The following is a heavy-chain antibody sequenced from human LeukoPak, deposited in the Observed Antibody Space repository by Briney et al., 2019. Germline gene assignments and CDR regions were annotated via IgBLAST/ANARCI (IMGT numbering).Heavy chain of an antibody. Sequence: SETLSLTCIVSGGSISSSSYYWGWIRQPPGKGLEWIGSMYYSGSTFYNPSLKGRVTIAIDTPKNQFSLKVSSVTAADTAVYYCVTGIAVAGDIKYYAMDVWGQGTTVTVSS. J-gene: IGHJ6*02. V-gene: IGHV4-39*01. CDR3: VTGIAVAGDIKYYAMDV. D-gene: IGHD6-19*01. CDR2: MYYSGST. CDR1: GGSISSSSYY.